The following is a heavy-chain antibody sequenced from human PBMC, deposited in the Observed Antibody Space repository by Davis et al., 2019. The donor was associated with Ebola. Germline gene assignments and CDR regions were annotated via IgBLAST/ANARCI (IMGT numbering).Heavy chain of an antibody. CDR1: GGTFSSYA. V-gene: IGHV1-69*04. CDR3: ARGLWWRWFDP. CDR2: IIPILGIA. Sequence: LVKVSCKASGGTFSSYAISWVRQAPGQGLEWMGRIIPILGIANYAQKFQGRVTITADKSTSTAYMELSSLRSEDTAVYYCARGLWWRWFDPWGQGTLVTVSS. J-gene: IGHJ5*02. D-gene: IGHD2-8*02.